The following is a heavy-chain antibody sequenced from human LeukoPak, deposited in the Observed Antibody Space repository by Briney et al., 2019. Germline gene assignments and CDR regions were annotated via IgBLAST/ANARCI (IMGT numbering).Heavy chain of an antibody. CDR2: ISSSSSTI. J-gene: IGHJ3*02. CDR1: GFTFSSYS. V-gene: IGHV3-48*04. CDR3: ARAYALSGHYFFAFDI. D-gene: IGHD3-22*01. Sequence: GGSLRLSCAASGFTFSSYSMNWVRQAPGKGLEWVSYISSSSSTIYYADSVKGRFTISRDNAKNSLYLQMNSLRAEDTAVYYCARAYALSGHYFFAFDIWGQGTMVTVSS.